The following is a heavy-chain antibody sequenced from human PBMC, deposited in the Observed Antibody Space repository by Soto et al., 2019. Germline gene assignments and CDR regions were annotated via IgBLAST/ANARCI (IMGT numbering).Heavy chain of an antibody. V-gene: IGHV1-46*01. CDR3: ARSQRTYYDILTGYRGMDV. Sequence: ASVKVSCKAPGYTFTSYYMHWVRQAPGQGLEWMGIINPSGGSTSYAQKFQGRVTMTRDTSTSTVYMELSSLRSEDTAVYYCARSQRTYYDILTGYRGMDVWGQGTTVTVSS. J-gene: IGHJ6*02. D-gene: IGHD3-9*01. CDR1: GYTFTSYY. CDR2: INPSGGST.